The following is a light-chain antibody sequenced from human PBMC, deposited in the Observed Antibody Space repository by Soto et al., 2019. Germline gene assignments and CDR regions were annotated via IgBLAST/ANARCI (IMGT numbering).Light chain of an antibody. CDR2: DAS. Sequence: DIQMTQSPSTLSASVGDRVTITCRASQSISSWLAWYQQKPGKAPKFLIYDASSLESGVPSRFSGSGSGTEFTLTIISLQPDDFATYYCQQYNSYSPTFGQGTKLEIK. J-gene: IGKJ2*01. CDR1: QSISSW. V-gene: IGKV1-5*01. CDR3: QQYNSYSPT.